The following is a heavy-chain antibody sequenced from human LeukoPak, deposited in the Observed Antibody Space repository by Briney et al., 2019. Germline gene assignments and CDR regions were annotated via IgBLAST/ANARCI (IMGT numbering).Heavy chain of an antibody. D-gene: IGHD6-13*01. CDR2: ISDSGGNT. CDR1: GFTFSNYG. CDR3: ALQTTAPADSHFDY. Sequence: GGSLRLSCAASGFTFSNYGMSWVRQAAGKGLEWVSTISDSGGNTYYADSVKGRFTIPRDNSKNTLYLQMNSLRAEDTAVYYCALQTTAPADSHFDYWGQGTLVTVSS. V-gene: IGHV3-23*01. J-gene: IGHJ4*02.